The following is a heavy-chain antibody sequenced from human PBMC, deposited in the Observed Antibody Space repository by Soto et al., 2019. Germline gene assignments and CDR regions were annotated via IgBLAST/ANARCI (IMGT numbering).Heavy chain of an antibody. CDR2: IYYSGST. CDR3: AREGTSSVWSYGMDV. Sequence: QVQLQESGPGLVKPSETLSLTCTVSGGSISSYYWRWIRQPPGKGLEWIGYIYYSGSTNYNPSLKSRVTISVDTSKNQFSLKLSSVTAADTAVYYCAREGTSSVWSYGMDVWGQGTTVTVSS. J-gene: IGHJ6*02. CDR1: GGSISSYY. V-gene: IGHV4-59*01. D-gene: IGHD6-19*01.